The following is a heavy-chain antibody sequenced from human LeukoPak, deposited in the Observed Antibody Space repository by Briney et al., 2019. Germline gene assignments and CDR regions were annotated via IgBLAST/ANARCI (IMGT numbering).Heavy chain of an antibody. CDR2: IYYSGSI. D-gene: IGHD3-3*01. CDR3: ARGRRDFWSGYYRLNWFDP. J-gene: IGHJ5*02. CDR1: GGSLSSASFF. Sequence: SETLSLTCTVSGGSLSSASFFWGWIRQPPGKGLEWIGIIYYSGSIYYNPSLKSRVTMSVDTSKNQFSLKLSSVTAADTAVYYCARGRRDFWSGYYRLNWFDPWGQGTLVTVSS. V-gene: IGHV4-39*01.